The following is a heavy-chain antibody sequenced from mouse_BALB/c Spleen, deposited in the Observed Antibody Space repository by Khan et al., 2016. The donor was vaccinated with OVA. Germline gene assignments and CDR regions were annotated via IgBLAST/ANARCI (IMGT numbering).Heavy chain of an antibody. CDR1: GFSLTNYG. CDR3: ARQPYYHYNIMDY. V-gene: IGHV2-6-1*01. J-gene: IGHJ4*01. D-gene: IGHD2-10*01. Sequence: VMLVESGPGLVAPSQSLSITCTISGFSLTNYGVHWVRQPPGKGLEWLVVIWSDGRTNYNSALKSRMTISKDNSKSHGFLKMNSLQTDDTAMYFCARQPYYHYNIMDYWGQGTSVTVSS. CDR2: IWSDGRT.